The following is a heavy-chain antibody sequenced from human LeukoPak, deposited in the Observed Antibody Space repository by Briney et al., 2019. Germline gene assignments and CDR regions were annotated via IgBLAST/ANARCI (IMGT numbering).Heavy chain of an antibody. V-gene: IGHV4-30-2*01. Sequence: PSQTLSLTCAVSGGPISSGGYSWSWIRQPPGKGLEWIGYIYHSGSTYYNPSLKSRVTISVDRSKNQFSLKLSSVTAADTAVYYCARGSSGYDYEYWGQGTLVTVS. CDR1: GGPISSGGYS. CDR3: ARGSSGYDYEY. CDR2: IYHSGST. J-gene: IGHJ1*01. D-gene: IGHD5-12*01.